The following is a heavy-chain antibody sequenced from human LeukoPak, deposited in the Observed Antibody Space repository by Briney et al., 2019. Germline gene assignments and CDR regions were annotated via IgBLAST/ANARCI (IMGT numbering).Heavy chain of an antibody. Sequence: PGGSLRLSCAASGFIVSSNYMSWVRQAPGKGLEWVSSISSSSSYIYYADSVKGRFTISRDNAKNSLYLQMNSLRAEDTAVYYCATTRYYYDSSGYSHWGQGTLVTVSS. D-gene: IGHD3-22*01. V-gene: IGHV3-21*01. CDR1: GFIVSSNY. CDR2: ISSSSSYI. CDR3: ATTRYYYDSSGYSH. J-gene: IGHJ4*02.